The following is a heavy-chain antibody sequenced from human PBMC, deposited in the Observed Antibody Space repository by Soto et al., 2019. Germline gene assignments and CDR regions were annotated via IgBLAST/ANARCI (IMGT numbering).Heavy chain of an antibody. V-gene: IGHV4-38-2*01. CDR2: IYHSGNT. D-gene: IGHD6-19*01. CDR1: GYSISSGYY. CDR3: ARARIVVAGTIVDY. J-gene: IGHJ4*02. Sequence: SETRSLTCAVSGYSISSGYYCCFIRQPPGKGLEWIGSIYHSGNTYYNPSLKSRVTISVDTSKNHFSLKLSSVTAADTAVYYCARARIVVAGTIVDYWGQGTLVNVSS.